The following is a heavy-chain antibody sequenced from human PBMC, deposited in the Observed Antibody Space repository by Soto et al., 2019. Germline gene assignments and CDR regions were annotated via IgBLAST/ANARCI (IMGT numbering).Heavy chain of an antibody. J-gene: IGHJ6*02. CDR1: GFSLNSRGVG. CDR3: THRDSTTMIYGMDV. V-gene: IGHV2-5*02. D-gene: IGHD1-1*01. CDR2: IYWDDDK. Sequence: QITLKESGPTLVKPTQTLTLTCTFSGFSLNSRGVGVGWIRQPPGKALEWLALIYWDDDKRYSPSLKSRLTTTKDTSKNQVVLTMTDMDPVDTATYYCTHRDSTTMIYGMDVWGQGTTVTVSS.